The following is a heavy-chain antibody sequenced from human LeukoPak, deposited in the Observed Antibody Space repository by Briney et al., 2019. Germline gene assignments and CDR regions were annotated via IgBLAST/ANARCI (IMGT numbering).Heavy chain of an antibody. CDR2: INAGNGDT. Sequence: ASVKVSCKAAGEPFFTYAIHWVRQAPGQRLEWMGWINAGNGDTRYSQRFQGRVTITRDTSVSTVDMELSSLRSEDTAVYYCARGYCSSTSCQYYFDYWGQGTLVTVSS. V-gene: IGHV1-3*01. CDR1: GEPFFTYA. CDR3: ARGYCSSTSCQYYFDY. J-gene: IGHJ4*02. D-gene: IGHD2-2*01.